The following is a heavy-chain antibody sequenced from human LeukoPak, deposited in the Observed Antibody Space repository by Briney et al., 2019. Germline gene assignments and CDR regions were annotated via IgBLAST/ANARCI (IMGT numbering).Heavy chain of an antibody. CDR2: INPSGGST. V-gene: IGHV1-46*01. D-gene: IGHD6-19*01. CDR1: GYTFTNYY. Sequence: ASVKVSCKASGYTFTNYYMHWVRQAPGQGLEWMGIINPSGGSTSYAQKFQGRVTMTRDTSTSTVYMELSSLRSEDTAVYYCARDFSGWYWFDPWGQGTLVTVSS. CDR3: ARDFSGWYWFDP. J-gene: IGHJ5*02.